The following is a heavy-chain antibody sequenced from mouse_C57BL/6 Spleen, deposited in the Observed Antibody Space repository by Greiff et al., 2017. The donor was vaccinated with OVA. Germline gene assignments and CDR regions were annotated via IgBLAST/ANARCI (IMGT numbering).Heavy chain of an antibody. D-gene: IGHD4-1*01. CDR3: ARTSGAGTYYFDD. CDR2: IHPNSGST. J-gene: IGHJ2*01. CDR1: GYTFTSYW. Sequence: QVQLQQPGAELVKPGASVKLSCKASGYTFTSYWMPWVKQRPGQGLEWIGMIHPNSGSTNYNEKFKSKATLTVDKSSSTAYMQLSSLTSEDSAVYYCARTSGAGTYYFDDWGQGTTLTVSS. V-gene: IGHV1-64*01.